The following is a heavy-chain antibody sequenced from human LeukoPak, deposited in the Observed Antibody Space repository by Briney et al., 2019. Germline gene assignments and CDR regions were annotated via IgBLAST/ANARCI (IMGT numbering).Heavy chain of an antibody. J-gene: IGHJ4*02. Sequence: ASVKVSCKASGYTFTSYAMNWVRQAPGQGLEWMGWVNPYSGDTKYAQKFQGRVTMTRDTSISTAYVELSRLRSDDTAVYYCARGTGEGYTYGRYYFDYWGQGTLVTVSS. CDR1: GYTFTSYA. CDR3: ARGTGEGYTYGRYYFDY. V-gene: IGHV1-2*02. D-gene: IGHD5-18*01. CDR2: VNPYSGDT.